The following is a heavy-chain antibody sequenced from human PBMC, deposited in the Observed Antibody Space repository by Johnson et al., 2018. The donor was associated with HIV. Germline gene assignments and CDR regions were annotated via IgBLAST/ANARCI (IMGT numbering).Heavy chain of an antibody. CDR1: GFSFTNAW. CDR2: IAYDLSNE. Sequence: QVQLVESGGGLVKPGGSLRLSCAASGFSFTNAWMSWVRQAPGKGLEWVAVIAYDLSNEFYADSVKGRFTISRDNSKNTLYLQMNSLRAEDTAVYYCARDPAIRWSEWDSSGYYSPDAFDIWGQGTMVTVSS. J-gene: IGHJ3*02. D-gene: IGHD3-22*01. V-gene: IGHV3-30*03. CDR3: ARDPAIRWSEWDSSGYYSPDAFDI.